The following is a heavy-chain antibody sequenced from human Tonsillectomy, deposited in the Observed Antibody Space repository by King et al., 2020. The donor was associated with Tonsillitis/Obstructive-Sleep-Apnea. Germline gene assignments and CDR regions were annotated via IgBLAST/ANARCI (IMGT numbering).Heavy chain of an antibody. D-gene: IGHD1-1*01. CDR2: LDPEDGRT. V-gene: IGHV1-24*01. Sequence: IQLVQSGAEVKKPGASVKVSCKISGDTLTELSIYWVRQSPGKGLDWMGGLDPEDGRTVYAQKFQGRVTMTEDTSADTAYMELRSRRSEDTAAYYCAVFSPARLERLNFYYGMDVWGQGTTVTVSS. CDR1: GDTLTELS. J-gene: IGHJ6*02. CDR3: AVFSPARLERLNFYYGMDV.